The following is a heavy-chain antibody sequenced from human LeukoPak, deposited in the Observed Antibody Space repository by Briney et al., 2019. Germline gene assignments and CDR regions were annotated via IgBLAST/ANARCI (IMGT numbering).Heavy chain of an antibody. V-gene: IGHV4-39*07. J-gene: IGHJ4*02. D-gene: IGHD6-13*01. CDR2: IYYSGST. CDR1: GGSISSYY. Sequence: SETLSLTCTVSGGSISSYYWGWIRQPPGKGLEWIGSIYYSGSTYYNPSLKSRVTISVDTSKNQFSLKLSSVTAADTAVYYCASSRGTASTIAAAGRDYWGQGTLVTVSS. CDR3: ASSRGTASTIAAAGRDY.